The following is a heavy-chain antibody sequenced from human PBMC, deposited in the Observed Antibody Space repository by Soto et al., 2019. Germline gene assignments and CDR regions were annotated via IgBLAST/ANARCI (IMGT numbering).Heavy chain of an antibody. J-gene: IGHJ6*02. CDR1: GFTFSSYA. Sequence: GGSLRLSCAASGFTFSSYAMHWVRQAPGKGLEWVAVISYDGSNKYYADSVKGRFTISRDNSKNTLYLQMNSLRAEDTAVYYCARDLGTLGPMAPPDYYYYYGMDVWGQGTTVTVSS. V-gene: IGHV3-30-3*01. D-gene: IGHD3-10*01. CDR2: ISYDGSNK. CDR3: ARDLGTLGPMAPPDYYYYYGMDV.